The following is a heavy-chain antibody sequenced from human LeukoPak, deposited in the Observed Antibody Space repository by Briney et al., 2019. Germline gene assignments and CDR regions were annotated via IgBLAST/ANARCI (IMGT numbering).Heavy chain of an antibody. CDR3: AKVKAYSGSYFLNFDY. Sequence: GGSRRLSCVASGFTFSNAWMNWVRQAPGKGLEWVGRIKSKSDGGTTDYAAPVKGKFTISRDDSKNTLYLQMNSLKSEDTAVYYCAKVKAYSGSYFLNFDYWGQGTLLTDSP. CDR1: GFTFSNAW. V-gene: IGHV3-15*01. D-gene: IGHD1-26*01. CDR2: IKSKSDGGTT. J-gene: IGHJ4*02.